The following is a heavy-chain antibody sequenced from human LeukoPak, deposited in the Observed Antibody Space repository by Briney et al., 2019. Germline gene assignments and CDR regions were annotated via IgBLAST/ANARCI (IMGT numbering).Heavy chain of an antibody. J-gene: IGHJ6*02. CDR2: ISGSGGST. D-gene: IGHD6-13*01. CDR3: AKDSSSWYYYYYGMDV. V-gene: IGHV3-23*01. CDR1: GFTFSSYA. Sequence: GGSLRLSCAASGFTFSSYAMSWVRQAPGKGLEWVSAISGSGGSTYCADSVKGRFTISRDNSKNTLYLQMNSLRAEDTAVYYCAKDSSSWYYYYYGMDVWGQGTTVTVSS.